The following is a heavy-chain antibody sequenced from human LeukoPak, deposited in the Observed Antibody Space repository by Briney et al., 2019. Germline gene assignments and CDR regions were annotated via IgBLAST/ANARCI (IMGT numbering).Heavy chain of an antibody. J-gene: IGHJ6*02. V-gene: IGHV3-30*18. D-gene: IGHD3-22*01. CDR2: ISYDGSNK. Sequence: GRSLRLSCAASGFTFSSYGMHWVRQAPGKGLEWVAVISYDGSNKYYADSVKGRFTISRDNSKNTLYLQMNSLRAEDTAVYYCAKVMIVGAWDVWGQGATVTVSS. CDR1: GFTFSSYG. CDR3: AKVMIVGAWDV.